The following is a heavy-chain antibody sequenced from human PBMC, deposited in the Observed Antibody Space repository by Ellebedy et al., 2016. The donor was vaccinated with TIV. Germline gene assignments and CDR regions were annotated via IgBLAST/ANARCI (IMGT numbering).Heavy chain of an antibody. CDR2: IYPGDSDT. D-gene: IGHD6-19*01. CDR3: ARTIESSGWYPSLFDY. Sequence: GESLKISCKGSGYSFTSYWIGWVRQMPGKGLEWMGIIYPGDSDTRYSPSFQGQVTISADKSISTAYLQWSSLKASDTAMYYCARTIESSGWYPSLFDYWGQGTLVTVSS. J-gene: IGHJ4*02. CDR1: GYSFTSYW. V-gene: IGHV5-51*01.